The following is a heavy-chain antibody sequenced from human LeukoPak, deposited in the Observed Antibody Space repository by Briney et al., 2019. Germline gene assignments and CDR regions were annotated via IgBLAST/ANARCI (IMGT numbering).Heavy chain of an antibody. CDR1: GGTFSSYA. Sequence: SVKVSCKASGGTFSSYAISWVRQAPGQGLEWMGGIIPIFGTANYAQKFQGRVTITADESTSTAYMELSSLRSEDTAVYYCARGLGITGTTIDAFDIWGQGTVVTVSS. D-gene: IGHD1-7*01. J-gene: IGHJ3*02. CDR3: ARGLGITGTTIDAFDI. V-gene: IGHV1-69*13. CDR2: IIPIFGTA.